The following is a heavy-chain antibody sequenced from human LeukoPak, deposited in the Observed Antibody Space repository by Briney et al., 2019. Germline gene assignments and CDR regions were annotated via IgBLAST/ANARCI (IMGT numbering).Heavy chain of an antibody. J-gene: IGHJ3*02. CDR2: ISGSGGST. V-gene: IGHV3-23*01. CDR1: GFTFSSYA. D-gene: IGHD6-13*01. Sequence: GGSLRLSCAASGFTFSSYAMSWVRQAPGKGLEWVSAISGSGGSTYYADSVKGRFTISRGNSKNTLYLQMNSLRAEDTAVYYCAREGGYSSRSGAFDIWGQGTMVTVSS. CDR3: AREGGYSSRSGAFDI.